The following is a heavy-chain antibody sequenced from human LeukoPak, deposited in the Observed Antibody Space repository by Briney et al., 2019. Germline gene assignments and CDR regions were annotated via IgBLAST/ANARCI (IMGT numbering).Heavy chain of an antibody. J-gene: IGHJ4*02. CDR3: ARDPLRFLEWSPADY. V-gene: IGHV3-7*03. CDR1: GFTFSSYW. D-gene: IGHD3-3*01. CDR2: IKQDGSEK. Sequence: GGSLRLSCAASGFTFSSYWMSWVRQAPGKGLEWVANIKQDGSEKYYVDSVKGRFTISRDNAKNSLYLQMNSLRAEDTAVYYCARDPLRFLEWSPADYWGQGTLVTVSS.